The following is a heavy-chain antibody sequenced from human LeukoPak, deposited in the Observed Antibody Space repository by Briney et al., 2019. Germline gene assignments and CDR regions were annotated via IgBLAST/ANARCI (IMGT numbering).Heavy chain of an antibody. CDR3: ARGPPHKSPGAFDI. CDR1: GFTVSSNY. Sequence: GGSLRLSCAASGFTVSSNYTSWVRQAPGKGLEWVSVIYSGGSTYYADSVKGRFTISRDNSKNTLYLQMNSLRAEDTAVYYCARGPPHKSPGAFDIWGQGTMVTVSS. J-gene: IGHJ3*02. V-gene: IGHV3-66*01. CDR2: IYSGGST. D-gene: IGHD1-14*01.